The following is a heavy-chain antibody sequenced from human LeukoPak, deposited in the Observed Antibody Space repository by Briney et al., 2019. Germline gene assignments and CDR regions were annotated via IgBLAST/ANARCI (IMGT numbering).Heavy chain of an antibody. CDR3: ARGLRQFDY. Sequence: SETLSLTCTASGGSISSGDCYWSWIRQPPGKGLEWIGYIYYSGSTYYNPSLKSRVTISVDTSKNQFSLKLSSVTAADTAVYYCARGLRQFDYWGQGTLVTVSS. V-gene: IGHV4-30-4*01. J-gene: IGHJ4*02. D-gene: IGHD4-17*01. CDR2: IYYSGST. CDR1: GGSISSGDCY.